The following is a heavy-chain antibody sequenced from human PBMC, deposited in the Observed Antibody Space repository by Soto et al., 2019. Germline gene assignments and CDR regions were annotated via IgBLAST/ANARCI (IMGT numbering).Heavy chain of an antibody. CDR3: ATKLNSRGYCSSTSCYAAGGYYYYYGMDV. J-gene: IGHJ6*02. Sequence: LVNVSWKASGGTFSGYAISWVRQAPGQGLEWMGGIIPIFGTANYAQKFQGRVTITADESTSTAYMELSSLRSEDTAVYYCATKLNSRGYCSSTSCYAAGGYYYYYGMDVWGQGTTVTVSS. CDR1: GGTFSGYA. CDR2: IIPIFGTA. V-gene: IGHV1-69*13. D-gene: IGHD2-2*01.